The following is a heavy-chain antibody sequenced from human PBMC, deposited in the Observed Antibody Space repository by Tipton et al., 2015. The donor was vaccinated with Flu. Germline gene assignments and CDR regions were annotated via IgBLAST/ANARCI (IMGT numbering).Heavy chain of an antibody. CDR3: ARDRTRLASPLDY. D-gene: IGHD3-16*01. V-gene: IGHV3-20*04. CDR1: GLTFDDYG. J-gene: IGHJ4*02. CDR2: INWNGGTT. Sequence: SLRLSCAASGLTFDDYGMSWVRQAPGKGLERVSGINWNGGTTGYADSVKGRFIISRDNAKNSLSLQMNSLRAEDTALYFCARDRTRLASPLDYWGQGTLVTVSS.